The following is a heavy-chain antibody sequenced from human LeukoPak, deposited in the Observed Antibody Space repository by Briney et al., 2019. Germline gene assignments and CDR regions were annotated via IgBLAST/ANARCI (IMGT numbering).Heavy chain of an antibody. D-gene: IGHD1-14*01. J-gene: IGHJ5*02. CDR1: GHTFTTYY. CDR2: INPSGDGT. CDR3: AKETPNTGWFDP. Sequence: ASVKVSCKASGHTFTTYYVHLVRQAPGQGLEWMGVINPSGDGTNYPQRFQGRVTLTKDTSTSTVYMELSSLRSEDTAIYYCAKETPNTGWFDPWGQGTLVTVSS. V-gene: IGHV1-46*01.